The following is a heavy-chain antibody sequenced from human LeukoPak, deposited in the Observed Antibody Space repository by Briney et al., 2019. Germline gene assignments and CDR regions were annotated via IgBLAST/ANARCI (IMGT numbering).Heavy chain of an antibody. D-gene: IGHD3-16*02. V-gene: IGHV1-46*01. J-gene: IGHJ5*02. CDR3: ARDALSYDYSWGSYRHVGIDP. CDR1: GYTFTTYY. CDR2: INPTGGTT. Sequence: ASVKVSCKASGYTFTTYYMHWVRQAPGQGLEWMAIINPTGGTTDYAQKFHGRIPVTRDTSTSTVYMELTSLTPEDTAVDYCARDALSYDYSWGSYRHVGIDPWGQGTLVTVSS.